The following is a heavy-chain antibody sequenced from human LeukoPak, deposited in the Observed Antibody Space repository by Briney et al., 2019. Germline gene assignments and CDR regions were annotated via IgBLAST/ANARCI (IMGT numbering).Heavy chain of an antibody. CDR1: GFTFSSYA. CDR2: ISYDGSNK. Sequence: GGSLRLSCAASGFTFSSYAIHWVRQAPGKGLEWVAVISYDGSNKYYADSVKGRFTISRDNSKNTLYLQMNSLRAEDTAVYYCARDGLAVAGNGGVDAFDIWGQGTMVTVSS. D-gene: IGHD6-19*01. CDR3: ARDGLAVAGNGGVDAFDI. V-gene: IGHV3-30-3*01. J-gene: IGHJ3*02.